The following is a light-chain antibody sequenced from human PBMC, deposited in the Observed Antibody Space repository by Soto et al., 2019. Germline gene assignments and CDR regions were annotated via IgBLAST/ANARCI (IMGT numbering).Light chain of an antibody. CDR3: LQHSAYPYT. CDR2: VAS. Sequence: IQMTQSPSSLSASVGDRVTLTCRASHGISNYLNWFQHKPGKAPRRLISVASTLQSGVPSRFSGSGSGTEFTLTISGLQPEDFATYYCLQHSAYPYTFSQGTKLEIK. CDR1: HGISNY. J-gene: IGKJ2*01. V-gene: IGKV1-17*01.